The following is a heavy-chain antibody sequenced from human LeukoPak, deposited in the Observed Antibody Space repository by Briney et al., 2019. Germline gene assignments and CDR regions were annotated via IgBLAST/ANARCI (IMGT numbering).Heavy chain of an antibody. J-gene: IGHJ6*02. CDR2: ISYDGSNK. V-gene: IGHV3-30-3*01. Sequence: GGCLRLSCAASGFTFSSYAMHWVRQAPGKGLEWVAVISYDGSNKYYADSVKGRFTISRDNSKNTLYLQMNSLRAEDTAVYCCARLDYYYGMDVWGQGTTVTVSS. CDR3: ARLDYYYGMDV. CDR1: GFTFSSYA.